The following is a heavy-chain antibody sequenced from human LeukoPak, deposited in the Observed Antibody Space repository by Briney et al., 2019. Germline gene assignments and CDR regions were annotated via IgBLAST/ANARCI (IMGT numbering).Heavy chain of an antibody. J-gene: IGHJ4*02. V-gene: IGHV1-18*01. CDR2: ISTYNGNT. D-gene: IGHD3-3*02. CDR1: GYTFVTYG. CDR3: ARASFAR. Sequence: GASVNVSCKASGYTFVTYGVNWVRQAPGQGPEWIGWISTYNGNTKYALKFQDRVTLTRDTSTTTAYMELKSLTSDDRAVYYCARASFARWSKGTLVIVSS.